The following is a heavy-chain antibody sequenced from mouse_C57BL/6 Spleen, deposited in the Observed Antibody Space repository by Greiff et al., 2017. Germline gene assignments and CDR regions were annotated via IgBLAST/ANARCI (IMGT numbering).Heavy chain of an antibody. J-gene: IGHJ1*03. CDR3: ARPHYYGSSYVYWYFDV. D-gene: IGHD1-1*01. Sequence: VQLQQSGPELVKPGASVKISCKASGYSFTDYNMNWVKQSNGKSLEWIGVINPNYGTTSYNQKFKGKATLTVDQSSSTAYMQLNSLTSEDSAVYYCARPHYYGSSYVYWYFDVWGTGTTVTVSS. CDR2: INPNYGTT. V-gene: IGHV1-39*01. CDR1: GYSFTDYN.